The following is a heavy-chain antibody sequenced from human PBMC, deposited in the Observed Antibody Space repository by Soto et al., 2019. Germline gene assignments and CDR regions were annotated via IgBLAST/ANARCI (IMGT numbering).Heavy chain of an antibody. CDR2: ISSSSSYI. D-gene: IGHD6-19*01. J-gene: IGHJ4*02. CDR1: GFTFSSYS. V-gene: IGHV3-21*01. Sequence: GGSLRLSCAASGFTFSSYSMNWVRQAPGKGLEWVSSISSSSSYIYYADSVKGRFTISRDNAKNSLYLQMNSLRAEDTAVYYCAAWAAPYSSGWQDWGQGTLVTVSS. CDR3: AAWAAPYSSGWQD.